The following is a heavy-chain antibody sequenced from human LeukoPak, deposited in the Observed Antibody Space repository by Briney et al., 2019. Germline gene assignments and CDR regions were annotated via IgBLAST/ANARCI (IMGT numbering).Heavy chain of an antibody. V-gene: IGHV3-48*03. J-gene: IGHJ4*02. Sequence: GGSLRLSCAASGFTFSSYEMNWVRQAPGKGLEWVSYISSSGSTIYYADSVKGRFTISRDNAKNSLYLQMNSLKTEDTAVYYCTTEKMVRGVTRGPADYWGQGTLVTVSS. CDR2: ISSSGSTI. CDR1: GFTFSSYE. CDR3: TTEKMVRGVTRGPADY. D-gene: IGHD3-10*01.